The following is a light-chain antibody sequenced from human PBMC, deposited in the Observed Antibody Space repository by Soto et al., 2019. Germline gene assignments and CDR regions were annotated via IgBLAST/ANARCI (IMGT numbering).Light chain of an antibody. CDR3: QQSYSTPLT. Sequence: DIQMTQSPSSLCACVRERVTMTCRASQSISSYLNWYQQKPGKAPKLLIYAAPSLQSGVPSRFSGSGSGTDFTLTISSLQPEDFATYSCQQSYSTPLTFGGGTKVDIK. V-gene: IGKV1-39*01. CDR2: AAP. CDR1: QSISSY. J-gene: IGKJ4*01.